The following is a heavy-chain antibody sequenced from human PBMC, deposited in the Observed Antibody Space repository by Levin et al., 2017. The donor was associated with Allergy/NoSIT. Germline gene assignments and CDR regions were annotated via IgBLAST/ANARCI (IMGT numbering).Heavy chain of an antibody. D-gene: IGHD6-6*01. J-gene: IGHJ6*02. Sequence: GGSLRLSCAASGFTLSDYYMSWIRQAPGKGLEWVSYVSSSGSTIYYADSVKGRFTISRDNAKKSLYLQMNSLRAEDTAVYYCARDLARTPSIAAPHYYYYGMDVWGQGTTVTVSS. CDR2: VSSSGSTI. V-gene: IGHV3-11*01. CDR3: ARDLARTPSIAAPHYYYYGMDV. CDR1: GFTLSDYY.